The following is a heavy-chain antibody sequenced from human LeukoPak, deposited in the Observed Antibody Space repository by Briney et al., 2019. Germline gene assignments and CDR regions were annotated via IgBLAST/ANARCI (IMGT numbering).Heavy chain of an antibody. CDR1: GGSISNSNW. CDR3: ARDPPRGYGLDV. Sequence: SETLSLTCTVSGGSISNSNWWSWDRQTPGKGLEWIGEIYPSGSTNYNPSLKSRVTISVDKSKNQYSLNLSSVTAADTAVYYCARDPPRGYGLDVWGPGITVTVS. J-gene: IGHJ6*02. CDR2: IYPSGST. V-gene: IGHV4-4*02.